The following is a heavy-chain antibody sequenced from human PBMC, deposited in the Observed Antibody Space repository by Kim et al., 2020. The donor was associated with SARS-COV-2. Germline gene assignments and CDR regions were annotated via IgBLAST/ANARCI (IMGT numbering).Heavy chain of an antibody. V-gene: IGHV3-74*01. J-gene: IGHJ4*02. D-gene: IGHD2-15*01. CDR2: INEDGSTT. CDR1: GFSVRSYW. CDR3: SRDTFGRWDH. Sequence: GGSLRLSCTASGFSVRSYWMHWVRQAPGKGLEWVARINEDGSTTTHADAVKGRFSISRDTANNMLLLEMHSLRVEDTAFYYCSRDTFGRWDHWGRGTLVTVSS.